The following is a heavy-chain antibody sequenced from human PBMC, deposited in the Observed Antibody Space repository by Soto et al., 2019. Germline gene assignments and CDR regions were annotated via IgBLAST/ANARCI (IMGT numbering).Heavy chain of an antibody. V-gene: IGHV3-7*01. CDR2: IKQDGSEK. CDR3: ARVHCSSTSCLSLHDYYYYYMDV. J-gene: IGHJ6*03. CDR1: GFTFSSYW. D-gene: IGHD2-2*01. Sequence: EVQLVDSGGGLVQPGGSLRLSCAASGFTFSSYWMSWVRQAPGKGLEWVANIKQDGSEKYYVDSVKGRFTISRDNAKNSLYLQMNSLRAEDTAVYYCARVHCSSTSCLSLHDYYYYYMDVWGKGTTVTVSS.